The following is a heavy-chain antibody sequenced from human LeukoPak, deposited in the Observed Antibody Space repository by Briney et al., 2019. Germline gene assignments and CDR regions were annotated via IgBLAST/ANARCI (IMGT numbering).Heavy chain of an antibody. Sequence: PGGSLRLFCAASGFTFSSYAMHWVRQAPGKGLEWVAVISYDGSNKYYADSVKGRFTISRDNSKNTLYLQMNSLRAEDTAVYYCAKASSGDWFDPWGQGTLVTVSS. CDR3: AKASSGDWFDP. J-gene: IGHJ5*02. CDR2: ISYDGSNK. D-gene: IGHD6-25*01. V-gene: IGHV3-30-3*01. CDR1: GFTFSSYA.